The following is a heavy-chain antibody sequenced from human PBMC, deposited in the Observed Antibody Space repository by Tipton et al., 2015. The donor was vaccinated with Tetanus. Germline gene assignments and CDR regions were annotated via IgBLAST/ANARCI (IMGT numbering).Heavy chain of an antibody. D-gene: IGHD3-22*01. CDR2: VTGSGAST. V-gene: IGHV3-23*01. J-gene: IGHJ5*02. Sequence: SLRLSCAASGLTFSSYAMTWVRQAPGKGLEWVSAVTGSGASTYYADSVKGRFTISRDNAKNSLYLQMNSLRAEDTAVYYCARTLGRYYYDSSGYFEDFNWFDPWGQGTLVTVSS. CDR3: ARTLGRYYYDSSGYFEDFNWFDP. CDR1: GLTFSSYA.